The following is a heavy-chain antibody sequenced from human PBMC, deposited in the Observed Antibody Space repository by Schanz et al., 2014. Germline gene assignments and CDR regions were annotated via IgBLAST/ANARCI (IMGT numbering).Heavy chain of an antibody. CDR2: IYTSGST. D-gene: IGHD6-19*01. V-gene: IGHV4-61*02. J-gene: IGHJ6*02. CDR1: GGSISSSTYW. Sequence: QVQLQESGPGLVKPSETLSLTCTVSGGSISSSTYWWGWIRQPAGKGLEWIGRIYTSGSTNYNPSLNRRVTISLDTSKNQFSLTLTSVAASDTAVYYCARVAVAGVERNRDHYYVLDVWGQGTTVTVSS. CDR3: ARVAVAGVERNRDHYYVLDV.